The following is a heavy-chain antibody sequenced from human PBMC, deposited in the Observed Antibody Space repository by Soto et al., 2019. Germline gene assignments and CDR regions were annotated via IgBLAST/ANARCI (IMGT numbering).Heavy chain of an antibody. CDR3: AKDSPTQYSSGWLLGYYYGMDV. V-gene: IGHV3-30*18. Sequence: PGGSLRLSCAASGFTFSSYGMHWVRQAPGKGLEWVAVISYDGSNKYYADSVKGRFTISRDNSKNTLYLQMNSLRAEDTAVYYCAKDSPTQYSSGWLLGYYYGMDVWGQGTTVTVSS. J-gene: IGHJ6*02. CDR1: GFTFSSYG. D-gene: IGHD6-19*01. CDR2: ISYDGSNK.